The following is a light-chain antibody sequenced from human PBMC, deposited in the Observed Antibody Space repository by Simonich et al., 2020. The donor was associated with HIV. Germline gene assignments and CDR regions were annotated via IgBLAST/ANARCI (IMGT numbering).Light chain of an antibody. V-gene: IGKV3-15*01. CDR2: GAS. CDR1: QSVSSN. J-gene: IGKJ2*01. Sequence: EIVMTQSPATLSVSPGETATLSCRASQSVSSNLAWNQQQPGQALRLLIYGASTRATGIPARFSGSGSGTEFTLTIRSLQSEDFAVYYCQQYHNWPPYTFGQGTKLEIK. CDR3: QQYHNWPPYT.